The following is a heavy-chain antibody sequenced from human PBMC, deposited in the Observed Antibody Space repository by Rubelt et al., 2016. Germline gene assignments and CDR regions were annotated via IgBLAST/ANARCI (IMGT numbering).Heavy chain of an antibody. V-gene: IGHV3-7*01. CDR1: GFTFSSYW. J-gene: IGHJ4*02. D-gene: IGHD4-23*01. CDR3: ARDLRDYGGAGWGY. Sequence: VQLVESGGGVVQPGRSLRLSCAASGFTFSSYWMSWVRQAPGKGLEWVANIKQDGSEKYYVDSVKGRFTISRDNAKNSLYLQMNSLRAEDTAVYYCARDLRDYGGAGWGYWGQGTLATVSS. CDR2: IKQDGSEK.